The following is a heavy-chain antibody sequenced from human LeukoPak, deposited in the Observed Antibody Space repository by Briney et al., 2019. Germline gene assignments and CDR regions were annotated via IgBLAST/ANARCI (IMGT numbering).Heavy chain of an antibody. CDR2: ISGSGGST. CDR1: GFTFSSYA. Sequence: GGSLRLSCAASGFTFSSYAMSWVRQAPGKGLEWVSAISGSGGSTYYADSVKGRFTISRDNSKNTLYLQMNSLRAEDTAVYYCAKHTVGSGWYRCAFDIWGQGTMVTVSS. CDR3: AKHTVGSGWYRCAFDI. J-gene: IGHJ3*02. V-gene: IGHV3-23*01. D-gene: IGHD6-19*01.